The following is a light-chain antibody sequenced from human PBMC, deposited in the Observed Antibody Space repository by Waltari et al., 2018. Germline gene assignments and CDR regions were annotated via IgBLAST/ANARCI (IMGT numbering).Light chain of an antibody. CDR3: QSYDSSLSGVV. CDR1: SSNIGAGYD. CDR2: ANS. V-gene: IGLV1-40*01. J-gene: IGLJ3*02. Sequence: QSVLTQPPSVSGAPGQRVTISCTGSSSNIGAGYDVHWSQHLPGTAPKLLIYANSHRPSGVPDRFSGSKSGTSASLAITGLQAEDEADYYCQSYDSSLSGVVFGGGTKLTVL.